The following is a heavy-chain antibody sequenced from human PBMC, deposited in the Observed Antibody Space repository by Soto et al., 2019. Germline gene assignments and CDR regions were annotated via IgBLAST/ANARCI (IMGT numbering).Heavy chain of an antibody. CDR1: GFTFSNYA. Sequence: EVQLLDSGGGLVQPGGSLRLSCAASGFTFSNYAMTWVRQGPGKGLEWVSGISGSGGRSYYADSVKGRFNISRDSSKSTLYLQMNSLRAEDTAVYYCAKAYFVWSSEQPYYFDYWGQGTLVTVSS. CDR3: AKAYFVWSSEQPYYFDY. CDR2: ISGSGGRS. V-gene: IGHV3-23*01. J-gene: IGHJ4*02. D-gene: IGHD3-16*01.